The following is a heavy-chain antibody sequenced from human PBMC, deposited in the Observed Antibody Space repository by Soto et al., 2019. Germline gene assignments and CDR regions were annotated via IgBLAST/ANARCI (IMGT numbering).Heavy chain of an antibody. V-gene: IGHV5-10-1*01. D-gene: IGHD2-21*01. CDR2: IDPRDSYV. CDR1: CYNFGTDL. Sequence: PGSSQKISCEACCYNFGTDLITWVREVPGTCLEWTGRIDPRDSYVTYSPSFRAHVTLSVDKSTNTASLQWNNLTASHTAIYYCARQGSALWPLDIGGQGTIVTVS. J-gene: IGHJ3*02. CDR3: ARQGSALWPLDI.